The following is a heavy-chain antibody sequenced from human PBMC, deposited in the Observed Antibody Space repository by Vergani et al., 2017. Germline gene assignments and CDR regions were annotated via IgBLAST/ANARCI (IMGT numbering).Heavy chain of an antibody. CDR1: GGSIRSYY. J-gene: IGHJ5*02. V-gene: IGHV4-4*07. CDR2: IYTSGST. Sequence: QVQLQESGPGLVKPSETLSLTCTVSGGSIRSYYWSWIRQPAGKGLEWIGRIYTSGSTNYNPSLRSRVTISVDTSKNQLSLTLSSVTAADTAVYYCAGDNFCEVSGTNWFDPWGQGTLVTVSS. CDR3: AGDNFCEVSGTNWFDP. D-gene: IGHD1-1*01.